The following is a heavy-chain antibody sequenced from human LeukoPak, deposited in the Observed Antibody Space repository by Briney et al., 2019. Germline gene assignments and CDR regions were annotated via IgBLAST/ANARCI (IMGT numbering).Heavy chain of an antibody. CDR3: ARVDPPREIWFGELLGGGKEHDY. D-gene: IGHD3-10*01. V-gene: IGHV1-18*04. Sequence: ASVKVSCKASGYTFTGYYMHWVRQAPGQGLEWMGWISAYNGNTNYAQKLQGRVTVTTDTSTSTAYMELRSLRSDDTAVYYCARVDPPREIWFGELLGGGKEHDYWGQGTLVTVSS. CDR1: GYTFTGYY. CDR2: ISAYNGNT. J-gene: IGHJ4*02.